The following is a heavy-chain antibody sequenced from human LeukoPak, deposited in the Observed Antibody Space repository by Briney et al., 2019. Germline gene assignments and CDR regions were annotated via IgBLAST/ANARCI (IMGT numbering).Heavy chain of an antibody. CDR3: ARLSYYDSSEPYYFDY. CDR1: GYSFTSYW. D-gene: IGHD3-22*01. CDR2: IYPGDSDT. V-gene: IGHV5-51*01. Sequence: GESLKISCKGSGYSFTSYWIGWVPQMPRKGLEWMGIIYPGDSDTRYSPSFQGQVTISADKSISTAYLQWSSLKASDTAMYYCARLSYYDSSEPYYFDYWGQGTLVTVSS. J-gene: IGHJ4*02.